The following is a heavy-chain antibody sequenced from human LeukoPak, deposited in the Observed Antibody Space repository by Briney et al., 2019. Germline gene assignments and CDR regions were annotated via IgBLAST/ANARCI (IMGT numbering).Heavy chain of an antibody. J-gene: IGHJ4*02. D-gene: IGHD3-10*01. CDR1: GGSISSSSYY. V-gene: IGHV4-39*01. CDR2: IYYSGST. Sequence: SETLSLTCTVSGGSISSSSYYWGWIRQPPGKGLEWIGSIYYSGSTYYNPSLKSRVTISVDTSKNQFSLKLSSVTAADTAVYYCARRNGFGEYFDYWGQGTLVTVSS. CDR3: ARRNGFGEYFDY.